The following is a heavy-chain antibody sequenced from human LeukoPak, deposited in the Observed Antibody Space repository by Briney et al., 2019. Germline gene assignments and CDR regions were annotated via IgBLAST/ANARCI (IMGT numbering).Heavy chain of an antibody. CDR3: AKVVAGNIDYYFDY. Sequence: GGSLRLSCAASGFTFSNYAMSWVRQAPGKGLEWVAGISGTGGSTHYADSMKGRFTISRDNSKNTVYLQMRNLRVEHTAVYYCAKVVAGNIDYYFDYWGQGILVAVSS. D-gene: IGHD2/OR15-2a*01. V-gene: IGHV3-23*01. J-gene: IGHJ4*02. CDR2: ISGTGGST. CDR1: GFTFSNYA.